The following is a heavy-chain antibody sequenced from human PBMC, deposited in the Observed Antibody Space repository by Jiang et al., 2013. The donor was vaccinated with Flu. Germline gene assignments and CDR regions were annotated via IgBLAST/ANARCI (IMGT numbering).Heavy chain of an antibody. V-gene: IGHV1-69*06. J-gene: IGHJ4*02. CDR3: ARSSWGYSYGPFEY. CDR2: INHIFGTT. CDR1: GGSFSSYA. D-gene: IGHD5-18*01. Sequence: GAEVKKPGSSVKVSCKASGGSFSSYAMNWVRQAPGQGLEWMGGINHIFGTTDYAQKFQGRVTITSDKSASTAYMDLSSLRSEDTAIYYCARSSWGYSYGPFEYWGQGTLVTVSS.